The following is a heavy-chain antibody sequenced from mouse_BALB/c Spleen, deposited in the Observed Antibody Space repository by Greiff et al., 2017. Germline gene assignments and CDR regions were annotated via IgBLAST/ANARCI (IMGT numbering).Heavy chain of an antibody. D-gene: IGHD1-1*01. J-gene: IGHJ4*01. CDR3: AKQYYYGSSYDAMDY. Sequence: QVQLQQSGPGLVAPSQSLSITCTVSGFSLTDYGVSWVRQPPGKGLEWLGVIWGGGSTYYNSALKSRLSISKDNSKSQVFLKMNSLQTDDTAMYYCAKQYYYGSSYDAMDYWGQGTSVTVSS. CDR1: GFSLTDYG. V-gene: IGHV2-6-5*01. CDR2: IWGGGST.